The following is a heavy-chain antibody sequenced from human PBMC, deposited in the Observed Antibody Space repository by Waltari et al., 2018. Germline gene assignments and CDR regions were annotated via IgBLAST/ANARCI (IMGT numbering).Heavy chain of an antibody. D-gene: IGHD2-2*01. CDR1: GFSVSSNY. Sequence: EVQLVESGGGLIQPGESLRLSCAASGFSVSSNYMSWVRQVPGKGLEWVSVIYRGGSIYYADSVKGRLSISRDNAKNTLYLQMNSLRDEDSAIYYCARERPVVYYGMDVWGRGTTVTVSS. CDR2: IYRGGSI. V-gene: IGHV3-53*01. J-gene: IGHJ6*02. CDR3: ARERPVVYYGMDV.